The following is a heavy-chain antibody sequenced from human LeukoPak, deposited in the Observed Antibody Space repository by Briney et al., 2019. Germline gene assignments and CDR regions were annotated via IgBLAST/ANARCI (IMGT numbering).Heavy chain of an antibody. D-gene: IGHD3-10*01. CDR1: GFTFSSYN. CDR2: ITGSGKTI. J-gene: IGHJ4*02. V-gene: IGHV3-48*01. CDR3: ARPTGSGSYDY. Sequence: PGGSLRLSCAASGFTFSSYNMNWVRQAPGKGLEWVSHITGSGKTINYADSVKGRFTISRDNAKNSLYLQMNSLRAEDTAFYYCARPTGSGSYDYWGQGTLVSVSS.